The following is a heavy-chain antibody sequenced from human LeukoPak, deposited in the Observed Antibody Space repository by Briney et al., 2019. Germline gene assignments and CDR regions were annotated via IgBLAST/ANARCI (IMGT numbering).Heavy chain of an antibody. CDR1: GGTFSSYA. Sequence: SVKVSCKASGGTFSSYAIGWVRQAPGQGLEWMGGIIPIFGTANYAQKFQGRVTITTDESTSTAYMELSSLRSEDTAVYYCARAPNDYGDALFDYWGQGTLVAVSS. D-gene: IGHD4-17*01. J-gene: IGHJ4*02. V-gene: IGHV1-69*05. CDR3: ARAPNDYGDALFDY. CDR2: IIPIFGTA.